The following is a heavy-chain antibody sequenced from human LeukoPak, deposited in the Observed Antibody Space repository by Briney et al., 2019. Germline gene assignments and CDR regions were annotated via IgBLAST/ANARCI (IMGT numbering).Heavy chain of an antibody. J-gene: IGHJ4*02. CDR2: ISPYNGET. D-gene: IGHD5-12*01. CDR1: NYTFNTYG. Sequence: GASVKVSCKASNYTFNTYGINWVRQAPGQGLEWMGWISPYNGETNYAHKVQGRVTMTTDTSTSTAYMELRSLRSDDTAVYYCARDGGYDLYYFDYWGQGTLVTVSA. CDR3: ARDGGYDLYYFDY. V-gene: IGHV1-18*01.